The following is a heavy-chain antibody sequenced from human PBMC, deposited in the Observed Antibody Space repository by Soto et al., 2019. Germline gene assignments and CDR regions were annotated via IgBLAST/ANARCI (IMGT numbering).Heavy chain of an antibody. CDR3: ARSYSGGDAYFDY. Sequence: TLSLTFSFSGGSISSGVYAWAWILQPPWKGLEWVGYIYQSGSTYYNPSLKSRVTIAADRSKNQFSLNLASVTAADTAVYYCARSYSGGDAYFDYWGQGTVVTVSS. V-gene: IGHV4-30-2*01. D-gene: IGHD2-21*02. CDR2: IYQSGST. CDR1: GGSISSGVYA. J-gene: IGHJ4*02.